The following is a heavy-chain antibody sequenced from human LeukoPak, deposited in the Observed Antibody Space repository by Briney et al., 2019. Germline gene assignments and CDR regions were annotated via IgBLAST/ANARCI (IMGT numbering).Heavy chain of an antibody. J-gene: IGHJ4*02. CDR1: GYTLTELS. CDR3: ATEGIAAAGRAFDY. CDR2: FDPEDGET. D-gene: IGHD6-13*01. Sequence: ASVKVSCKVSGYTLTELSMHWVRQAPGKGLEWMGGFDPEDGETIYAQKFQGRVTMTEDTSTDTAYMELSSLRSEDTAVYYCATEGIAAAGRAFDYWGQGTLVTVSS. V-gene: IGHV1-24*01.